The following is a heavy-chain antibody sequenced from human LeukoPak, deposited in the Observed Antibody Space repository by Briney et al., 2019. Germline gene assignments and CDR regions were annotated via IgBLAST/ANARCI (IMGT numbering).Heavy chain of an antibody. D-gene: IGHD2-2*01. J-gene: IGHJ4*02. CDR2: ISRSDNNI. CDR3: ARCSSSSCYEEGFDF. CDR1: GFTFSSFE. V-gene: IGHV3-48*03. Sequence: GGSLRLSCEASGFTFSSFEMNWVRQAPGKGLEWVSYISRSDNNIYYADSVKGRFSLSRDNAKNSLYLHVNNLGAEDTAVYYCARCSSSSCYEEGFDFWGQGTLVTVSS.